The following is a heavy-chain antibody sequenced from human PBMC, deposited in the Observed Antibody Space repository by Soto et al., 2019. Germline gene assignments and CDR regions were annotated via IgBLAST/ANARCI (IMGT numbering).Heavy chain of an antibody. D-gene: IGHD2-21*01. V-gene: IGHV4-34*12. CDR1: GGSFSAYY. CDR2: IIHSEST. J-gene: IGHJ4*02. Sequence: PSETLSLTCAVYGGSFSAYYWSWVRQPPGKGLEWIGEIIHSESTKYNPSLKSRVTISVDTSKNQFSLKLSSVTAADTAVYYCARLVVVAPVANVWGQGALVTVSS. CDR3: ARLVVVAPVANV.